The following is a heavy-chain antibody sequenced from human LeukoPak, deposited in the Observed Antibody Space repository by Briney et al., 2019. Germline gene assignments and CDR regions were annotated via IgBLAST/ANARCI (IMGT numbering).Heavy chain of an antibody. CDR1: GGAFSGYY. Sequence: SETLSLTCGVYGGAFSGYYGSWIRQPPGKGLEWIGEINHSGSTNYNPSLKSRVTISVDTSKNQFSVKLTSVAAADTAVYYCARGRFALDIWGQGTMVTVSS. CDR3: ARGRFALDI. V-gene: IGHV4-34*01. J-gene: IGHJ3*02. CDR2: INHSGST.